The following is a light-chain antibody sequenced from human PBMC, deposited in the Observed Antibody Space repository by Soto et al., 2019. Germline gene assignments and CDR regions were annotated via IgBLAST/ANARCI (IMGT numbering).Light chain of an antibody. CDR3: QQYNTYSA. Sequence: DIQMTQSPSTLSASVGGRVTITCRASQSVGTWVAWYQQKRGKAPELLVYDASSLKSGVPSRFSGSGSGTEFTLTISSLQPDDFATYYCQQYNTYSAFGQGTKVDI. J-gene: IGKJ1*01. CDR2: DAS. CDR1: QSVGTW. V-gene: IGKV1-5*01.